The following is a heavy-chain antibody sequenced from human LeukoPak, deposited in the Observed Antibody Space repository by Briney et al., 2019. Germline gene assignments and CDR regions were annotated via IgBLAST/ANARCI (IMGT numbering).Heavy chain of an antibody. J-gene: IGHJ4*02. Sequence: SETLSLTCTVSGYSISSGYYWGWIRQPPGKGLEWIGSIYHSGSTNYNPSLKSRVTISVDTSKNQFSLKLSSVTAADTAVYYCARGIVGATDDYWGQGTLVTVSS. CDR2: IYHSGST. D-gene: IGHD1-26*01. V-gene: IGHV4-38-2*02. CDR3: ARGIVGATDDY. CDR1: GYSISSGYY.